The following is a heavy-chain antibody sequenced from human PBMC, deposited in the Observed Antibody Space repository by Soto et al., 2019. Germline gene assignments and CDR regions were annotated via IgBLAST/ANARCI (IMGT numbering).Heavy chain of an antibody. V-gene: IGHV3-23*01. CDR3: AKDRTVTSEPYYFDY. D-gene: IGHD4-17*01. J-gene: IGHJ4*02. CDR2: IRGSGGST. Sequence: GGSLRLSCAASGFTLSSYAMSWVRQAPGKGLEWVSAIRGSGGSTYYADSVKGRFTISRDNSKNTLYLQMNSLRAEDTAVYYCAKDRTVTSEPYYFDYWGQGTLVTVSS. CDR1: GFTLSSYA.